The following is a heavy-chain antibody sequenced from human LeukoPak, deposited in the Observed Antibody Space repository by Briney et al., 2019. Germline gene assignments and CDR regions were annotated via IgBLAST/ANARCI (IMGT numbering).Heavy chain of an antibody. CDR1: GGSISSHY. V-gene: IGHV4-59*11. CDR2: IYYSGSA. J-gene: IGHJ3*02. Sequence: SETLSLTCTVSGGSISSHYWSWIRQSPGKGLEWIGYIYYSGSANYNPSLKSRVTISVDTSKDQFSLKLSSVTAADTAVYYCARGEMATIEDAFDIWGQGTMVTVSS. CDR3: ARGEMATIEDAFDI. D-gene: IGHD5-24*01.